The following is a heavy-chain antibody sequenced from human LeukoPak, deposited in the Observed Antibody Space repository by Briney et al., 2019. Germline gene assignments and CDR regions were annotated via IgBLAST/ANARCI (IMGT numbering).Heavy chain of an antibody. CDR3: AKATLRLGSSGWDNWG. Sequence: GGSLRLSCAASGFTFTTYWMHWVRQVPGKGLVWVARIKGDGSSTRHADSMKGRFTISRDNAKNTLYLQMNSLRAEDTAVYYCAKATLRLGSSGWDNWGRGQGTLVTVSS. J-gene: IGHJ4*02. CDR2: IKGDGSST. CDR1: GFTFTTYW. D-gene: IGHD6-19*01. V-gene: IGHV3-74*01.